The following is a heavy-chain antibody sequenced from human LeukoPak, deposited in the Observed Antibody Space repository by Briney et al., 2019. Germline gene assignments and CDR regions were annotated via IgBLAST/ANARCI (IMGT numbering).Heavy chain of an antibody. CDR3: ATFSYDPSDAFDI. CDR1: GYTFTSYY. V-gene: IGHV1-24*01. CDR2: FDPEDGET. D-gene: IGHD5-18*01. J-gene: IGHJ3*02. Sequence: ASVKVSCKASGYTFTSYYLHWVRQAPGKGLEWMGGFDPEDGETIYAQKFQGRVTMTEDTSTDTAYMELSSLRSEDTAVYYCATFSYDPSDAFDIWGQGTMVTVSS.